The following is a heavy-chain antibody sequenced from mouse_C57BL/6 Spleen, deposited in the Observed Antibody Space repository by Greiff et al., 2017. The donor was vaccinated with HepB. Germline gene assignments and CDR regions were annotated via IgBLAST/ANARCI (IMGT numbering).Heavy chain of an antibody. CDR2: IYPGDGDT. J-gene: IGHJ2*01. Sequence: LVESGAELVKPGASVKISCKASGYAFSSYWMNWVKQRPGKGLEWIGQIYPGDGDTNYNGKFKGKATLTADKSSSTAYMQLSSLTSEDSAVYFCARQYYGSSCPLFDYWGQGTTLTVSS. CDR1: GYAFSSYW. V-gene: IGHV1-80*01. CDR3: ARQYYGSSCPLFDY. D-gene: IGHD1-1*01.